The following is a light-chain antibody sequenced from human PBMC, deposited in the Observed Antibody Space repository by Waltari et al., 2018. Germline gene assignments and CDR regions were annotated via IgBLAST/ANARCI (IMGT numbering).Light chain of an antibody. CDR2: WAS. CDR1: QTVLYSSNNNNY. CDR3: QQYYTTEWT. Sequence: DIVMTQSPDSLAVSLGERATINCKSSQTVLYSSNNNNYLAWYQQKPGQPPKLLIYWASTRESGVPDRFSGSGSGTDFTLTISSLQAXDVAVYYCQQYYTTEWTFGQGTKVEIK. J-gene: IGKJ1*01. V-gene: IGKV4-1*01.